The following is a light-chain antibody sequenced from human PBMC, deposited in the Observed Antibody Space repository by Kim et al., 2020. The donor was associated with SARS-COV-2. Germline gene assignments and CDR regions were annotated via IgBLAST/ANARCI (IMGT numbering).Light chain of an antibody. J-gene: IGLJ2*01. CDR1: SLRSYY. V-gene: IGLV3-19*01. Sequence: ALGQTVRIRCQGDSLRSYYATWYQQRPGQAPVLVIYGKNNRPSGIPDRFSGSSSGDTASLTITGAQAEDEADYYCNSRDTSAKLVLFGGGTQLTVL. CDR3: NSRDTSAKLVL. CDR2: GKN.